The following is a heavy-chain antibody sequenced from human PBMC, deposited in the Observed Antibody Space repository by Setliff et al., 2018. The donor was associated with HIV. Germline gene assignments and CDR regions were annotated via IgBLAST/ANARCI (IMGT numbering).Heavy chain of an antibody. Sequence: PSETLSLTCTVSGGSLSDSFWGWIRHPPGKGLEWIGEIDHSGSTNYNSSLESRVTISRDMSQKQFSLKMTSVTAADAAVYFCARGLHYHGSGSHRLGAFDIWGRGTLVTVSS. V-gene: IGHV4-34*01. J-gene: IGHJ3*02. CDR3: ARGLHYHGSGSHRLGAFDI. D-gene: IGHD3-10*01. CDR1: GGSLSDSF. CDR2: IDHSGST.